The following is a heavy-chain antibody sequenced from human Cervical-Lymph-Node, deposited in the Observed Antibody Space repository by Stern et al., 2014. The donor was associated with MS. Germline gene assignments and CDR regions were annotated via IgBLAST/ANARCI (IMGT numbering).Heavy chain of an antibody. CDR3: VAYASGDNINH. CDR2: IWYDGSND. J-gene: IGHJ5*02. V-gene: IGHV3-33*03. CDR1: GFTFSRNG. Sequence: VQLVQSGGGVVQPGRSLRLSCAASGFTFSRNGMHWVRQAPGQGLEWVAVIWYDGSNDQYVDSVKGRFTISRDNSKNTLYLQMNSLRVEDTAVYYCVAYASGDNINHWGQGTLVTVSS. D-gene: IGHD6-19*01.